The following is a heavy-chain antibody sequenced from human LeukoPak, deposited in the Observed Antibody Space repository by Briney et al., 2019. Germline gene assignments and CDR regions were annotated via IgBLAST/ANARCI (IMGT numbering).Heavy chain of an antibody. CDR2: ISAYNGNT. D-gene: IGHD3-10*01. V-gene: IGHV1-18*01. Sequence: ASVKVSYKASGYTFTSYGISWVRQAPGQGPEWMGWISAYNGNTNYARKLQGRVTMTTDTSTSTVYMELRSLRSDDTAVYYCARGPSTGYELLWFGELHFDYWGQGTLVTVSS. CDR3: ARGPSTGYELLWFGELHFDY. J-gene: IGHJ4*02. CDR1: GYTFTSYG.